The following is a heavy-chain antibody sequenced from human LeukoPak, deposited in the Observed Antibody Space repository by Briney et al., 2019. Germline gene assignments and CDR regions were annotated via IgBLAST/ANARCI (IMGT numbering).Heavy chain of an antibody. J-gene: IGHJ3*01. CDR1: GYTLTELS. Sequence: ASVKVSCKVSGYTLTELSMHWVRQAPGKGREWMGGFDPEDGETIYAQKFQGRVIMTEDTSTDPAYMELSRLTSDDTAVHYCATAPPLYSGSPNPGLWGQGTMVTVSS. V-gene: IGHV1-24*01. CDR3: ATAPPLYSGSPNPGL. D-gene: IGHD1-26*01. CDR2: FDPEDGET.